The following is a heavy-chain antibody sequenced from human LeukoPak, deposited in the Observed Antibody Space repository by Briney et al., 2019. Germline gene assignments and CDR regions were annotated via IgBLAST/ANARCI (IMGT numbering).Heavy chain of an antibody. CDR1: GYTFTSYY. CDR3: ATVRFLEWLLFDAFDI. D-gene: IGHD3-3*01. J-gene: IGHJ3*02. CDR2: INPSGGST. V-gene: IGHV1-46*01. Sequence: ASVKVSCKASGYTFTSYYMHWVRQAPGQGLEWMGIINPSGGSTSYAQKFQGRVTMTEDTSTDTAYMELSSLRSEDTAVYYCATVRFLEWLLFDAFDIWGQGTMVTVSS.